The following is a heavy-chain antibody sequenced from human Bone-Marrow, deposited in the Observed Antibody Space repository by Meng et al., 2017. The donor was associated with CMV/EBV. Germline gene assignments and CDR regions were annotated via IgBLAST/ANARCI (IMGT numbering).Heavy chain of an antibody. CDR3: ARARKWATGYYYGMDV. V-gene: IGHV4-34*01. CDR1: GFTVSSNY. CDR2: INNSGST. J-gene: IGHJ6*02. D-gene: IGHD5-12*01. Sequence: GSLRLSCAASGFTVSSNYMSWVRQPPGKGLEWIGEINNSGSTNYNPSLKSRVTISVDTSKNQFSLKMSSVAAADTAVYYCARARKWATGYYYGMDVWGQGTTVTVSS.